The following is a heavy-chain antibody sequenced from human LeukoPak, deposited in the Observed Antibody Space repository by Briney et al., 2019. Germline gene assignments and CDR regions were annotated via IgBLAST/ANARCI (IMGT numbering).Heavy chain of an antibody. CDR3: ATSDYYDSSGLLGY. J-gene: IGHJ4*02. CDR1: GYTFTSYD. CDR2: MNPNSGNT. V-gene: IGHV1-8*01. Sequence: ASVKVSCKASGYTFTSYDINWVRQATGQGLEWMGWMNPNSGNTGYAQKFQGRVTMTEDTSTDTAYMELSSLRSEDTAVYYCATSDYYDSSGLLGYWGQGTLVTVSS. D-gene: IGHD3-22*01.